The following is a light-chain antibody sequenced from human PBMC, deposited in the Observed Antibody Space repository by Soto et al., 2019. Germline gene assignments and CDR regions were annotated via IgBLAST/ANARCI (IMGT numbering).Light chain of an antibody. CDR1: QSISSY. CDR3: QQSYSTLALT. J-gene: IGKJ4*01. Sequence: DILMTQSPSSLSASVGDRVTITCRTSQSISSYLNLYQQKPGKAPKLLIYAASSLQSGVPSRFSGSGSGTDFTLTISSLQPEDFATYYCQQSYSTLALTFGGGTKVEIK. CDR2: AAS. V-gene: IGKV1-39*01.